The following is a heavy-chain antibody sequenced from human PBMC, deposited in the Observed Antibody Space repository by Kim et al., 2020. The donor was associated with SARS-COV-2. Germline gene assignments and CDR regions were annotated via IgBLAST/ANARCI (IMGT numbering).Heavy chain of an antibody. D-gene: IGHD3-16*01. Sequence: GGSLRLSCAASGFTFDDYAMHWVRHAPGKGLEWVSHISWNSGSIEYADSVKGRFTISRDNAKNSLYLQMNSLKTEDTAMYYCVKGGHDLLYWGQGTLVTVSS. CDR1: GFTFDDYA. CDR3: VKGGHDLLY. J-gene: IGHJ4*02. V-gene: IGHV3-9*01. CDR2: ISWNSGSI.